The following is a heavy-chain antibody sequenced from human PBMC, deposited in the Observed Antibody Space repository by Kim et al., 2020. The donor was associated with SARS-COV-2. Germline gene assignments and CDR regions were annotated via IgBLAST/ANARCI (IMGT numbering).Heavy chain of an antibody. CDR2: IKQDGSEK. D-gene: IGHD2-15*01. V-gene: IGHV3-7*03. CDR3: ARVGLGYCSGGGCYSAVDI. Sequence: GGSLRLSCAASGFTFSRYWMSWVRQAPGKGLEWVGNIKQDGSEKYEVDSVKGRFTIARDNAKNSLYLQMNSLRAEDKDVYYCARVGLGYCSGGGCYSAVDIWGQGTMVTVSS. CDR1: GFTFSRYW. J-gene: IGHJ3*02.